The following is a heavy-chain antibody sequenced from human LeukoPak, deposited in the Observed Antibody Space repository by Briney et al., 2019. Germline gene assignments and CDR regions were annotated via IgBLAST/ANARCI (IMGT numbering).Heavy chain of an antibody. D-gene: IGHD2-15*01. CDR2: IIPIFGTA. Sequence: ASVKVSCKASGGTFSSYAISWVRQAPGQGLEWMGGIIPIFGTANYAQKFQGRVTITADESTSTAYMELSSLRSEDTAVYYCARILGYCSGGSCAGWGNYYYYYGMDVWGQGTTVTVSS. V-gene: IGHV1-69*13. J-gene: IGHJ6*02. CDR1: GGTFSSYA. CDR3: ARILGYCSGGSCAGWGNYYYYYGMDV.